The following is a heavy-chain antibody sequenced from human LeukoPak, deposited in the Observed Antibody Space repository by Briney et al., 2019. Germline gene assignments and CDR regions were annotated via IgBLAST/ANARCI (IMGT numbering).Heavy chain of an antibody. CDR1: GFTFDDYA. J-gene: IGHJ6*03. D-gene: IGHD3-3*01. CDR2: IRSKAYSRTT. V-gene: IGHV3-49*03. CDR3: TRAQYYDFWSGYYMDV. Sequence: GGSLRLSCTASGFTFDDYAMSWFRQAPGKGLEWVGFIRSKAYSRTTEYAASVKGGFTISRDDSKSIAYLQMNSLKTEDTAVYYCTRAQYYDFWSGYYMDVWGKGTTVIVSS.